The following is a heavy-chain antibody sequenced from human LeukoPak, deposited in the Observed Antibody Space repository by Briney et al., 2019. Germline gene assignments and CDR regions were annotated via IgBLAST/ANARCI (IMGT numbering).Heavy chain of an antibody. CDR3: ARLLWDPNIVVVVAARRQAAFDI. J-gene: IGHJ3*02. D-gene: IGHD2-15*01. CDR1: GGSISSSSYY. Sequence: PSETLSLTCTVSGGSISSSSYYWGWIRQPPGKGLEWIGSIYYSGSTYYNPSLKSRVTISVDTSKNQFSLKLSSVTAADTAVYYCARLLWDPNIVVVVAARRQAAFDIWGQGTMVTVSS. CDR2: IYYSGST. V-gene: IGHV4-39*01.